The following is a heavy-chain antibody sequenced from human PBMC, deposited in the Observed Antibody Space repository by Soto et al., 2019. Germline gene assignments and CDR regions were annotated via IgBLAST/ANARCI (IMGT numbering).Heavy chain of an antibody. CDR3: AKDWYYYGSGSYYPPCYNWFDP. V-gene: IGHV1-46*01. Sequence: ASVKVSCKASGYTFTSYYMHWVRQAPGQGLEWMGTINPSGGSTSYAQKFQGRVTMTRDTSTSTVYMELSSLRSEDTAVYYCAKDWYYYGSGSYYPPCYNWFDPWGQG. CDR2: INPSGGST. CDR1: GYTFTSYY. J-gene: IGHJ5*02. D-gene: IGHD3-10*01.